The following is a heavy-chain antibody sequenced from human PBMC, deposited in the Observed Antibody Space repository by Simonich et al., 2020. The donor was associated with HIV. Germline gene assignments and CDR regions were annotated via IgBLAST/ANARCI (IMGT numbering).Heavy chain of an antibody. CDR3: ARQGNQDNPFFDY. V-gene: IGHV1-18*01. CDR1: GYTFTSYG. D-gene: IGHD2-15*01. Sequence: QVQLVQSGAEVKKPGASVKVSCKASGYTFTSYGTSGGRQAPGQGLEWMGCNSSYKSNTNYAQKLQGRVTMTTDTSTSTADMELRSLRADDTAVYYCARQGNQDNPFFDYWGQGTLVTVSS. CDR2: NSSYKSNT. J-gene: IGHJ4*02.